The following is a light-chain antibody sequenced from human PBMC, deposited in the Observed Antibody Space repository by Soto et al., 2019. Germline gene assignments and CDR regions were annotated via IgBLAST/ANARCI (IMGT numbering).Light chain of an antibody. Sequence: QSVLTQPPSVSGAPGQRGTISCTGSSSNIGAGYDVHWYQQLPGTAPKLLIYGNSHRPSGVPDRFSGSKSGTSASLAITGLQAEDEADYYCQSYDSSLSGSVFGGGTELAVL. J-gene: IGLJ3*02. V-gene: IGLV1-40*01. CDR2: GNS. CDR1: SSNIGAGYD. CDR3: QSYDSSLSGSV.